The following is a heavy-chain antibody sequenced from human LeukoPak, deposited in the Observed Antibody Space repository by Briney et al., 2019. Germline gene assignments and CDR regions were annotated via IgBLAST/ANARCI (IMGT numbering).Heavy chain of an antibody. Sequence: GGSLRLSCAASGFTFSSYSVNWVRQAPGKGLEWVSSISSSSYIYYADSVKGRFTISRDNAKNSLYLQMNSLGAEDTALYYCAKVGDYYDRGGYYWEYYFDSWGRGTLVTVSS. CDR3: AKVGDYYDRGGYYWEYYFDS. J-gene: IGHJ4*02. V-gene: IGHV3-21*04. CDR2: ISSSSYI. D-gene: IGHD3-22*01. CDR1: GFTFSSYS.